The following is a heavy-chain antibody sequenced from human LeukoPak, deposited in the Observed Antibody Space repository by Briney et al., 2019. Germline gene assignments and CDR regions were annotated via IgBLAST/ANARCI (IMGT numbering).Heavy chain of an antibody. Sequence: SETLSLTCTVSGGSISSGSYYWSWIRQPAGKGLEWIGYIYYSGSTNYNPSLKSRVTISVDTSKNQFSLKLSSVTAADTAVYYCARDRSGSYSSFDYWGQGTLVTVSS. D-gene: IGHD1-26*01. CDR1: GGSISSGSYY. V-gene: IGHV4-61*10. CDR2: IYYSGST. J-gene: IGHJ4*02. CDR3: ARDRSGSYSSFDY.